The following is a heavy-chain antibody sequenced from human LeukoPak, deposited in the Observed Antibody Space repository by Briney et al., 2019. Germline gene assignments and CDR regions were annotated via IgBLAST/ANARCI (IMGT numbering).Heavy chain of an antibody. CDR1: GGSISSYY. Sequence: PSETLSLTCTVSGGSISSYYWSWIRQPPGKELEWIGYIYYSGSTNYNPSLKSRVTISVDTSKNQFSLKLSSVTAADTAVYYCARSEENYGGTDAFDIWGQGTMVTVSS. D-gene: IGHD4-23*01. J-gene: IGHJ3*02. V-gene: IGHV4-59*01. CDR3: ARSEENYGGTDAFDI. CDR2: IYYSGST.